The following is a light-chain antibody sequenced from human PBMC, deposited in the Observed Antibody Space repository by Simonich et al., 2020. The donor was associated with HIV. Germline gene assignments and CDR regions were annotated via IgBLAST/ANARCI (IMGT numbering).Light chain of an antibody. V-gene: IGLV2-23*01. CDR3: CSYAGSSTWV. CDR1: SSDVGSYNL. CDR2: EGG. J-gene: IGLJ3*02. Sequence: QSVLTQPASVSGSPGQSITISCTGTSSDVGSYNLVSWYQQLPGKAPKLMIYEGGKRPSGVSNRFSGSKSGNTASLTISGLQAEDEAHYYCCSYAGSSTWVFGGGTKLTVL.